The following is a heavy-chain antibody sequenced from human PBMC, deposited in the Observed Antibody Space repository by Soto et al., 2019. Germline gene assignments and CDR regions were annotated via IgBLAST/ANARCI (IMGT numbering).Heavy chain of an antibody. CDR2: IKKRADGGTA. CDR3: SPINPFIPENWGYCY. D-gene: IGHD3-16*02. J-gene: IGHJ4*02. V-gene: IGHV3-15*01. Sequence: EVQLVESGGGLVQPGGSLRLSCAASGFTFSNAWMNWVRQAPGKGLEWIGRIKKRADGGTADHATPVKGRFTISRDDSKNTLVLQINNLKNEETALYYCSPINPFIPENWGYCYWGQGTLVTLS. CDR1: GFTFSNAW.